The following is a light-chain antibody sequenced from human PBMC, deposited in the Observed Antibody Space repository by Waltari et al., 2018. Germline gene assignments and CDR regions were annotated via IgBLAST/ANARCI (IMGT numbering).Light chain of an antibody. Sequence: SYALTQPPSVSVSPGQTARIPCSGAALPNNSGDWYQKKSGQAPVLVIYEDKKRRSGTPERVSGSSSGTMVTLTISGAQVEDEGDYYCYSTDRTGKQRVVGGGTKLTVL. J-gene: IGLJ2*01. V-gene: IGLV3-10*01. CDR2: EDK. CDR3: YSTDRTGKQRV. CDR1: ALPNNS.